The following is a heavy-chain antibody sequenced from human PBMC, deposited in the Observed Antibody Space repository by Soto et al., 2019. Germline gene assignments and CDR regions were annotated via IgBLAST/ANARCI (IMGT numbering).Heavy chain of an antibody. CDR2: ISGSGGST. V-gene: IGHV3-23*01. Sequence: EVQLLESGGGLVQPGGSLRLSCAASGFTFSSYAMSWVRQAPGKGLEWVSAISGSGGSTYYADSVKGRFTISRDNSKNPLYLQMNSLRAEDTAVYYCAKDRNIQWLVRGFDYWGQGTLVTVSS. D-gene: IGHD6-19*01. CDR3: AKDRNIQWLVRGFDY. CDR1: GFTFSSYA. J-gene: IGHJ4*02.